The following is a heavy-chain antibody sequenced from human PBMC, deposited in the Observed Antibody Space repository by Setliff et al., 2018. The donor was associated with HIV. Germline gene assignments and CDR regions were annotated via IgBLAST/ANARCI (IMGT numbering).Heavy chain of an antibody. D-gene: IGHD6-13*01. CDR2: ISHSGTT. J-gene: IGHJ4*02. Sequence: PSETLSLTCAVYGGSFSEYYWSWVRQPPGKGLEWPGEISHSGTTNYNPSLKSRLTILVDTSKKQFSVKLSSVTAADTAVYYCARGGTAAAGYLDNWGQGTPVTVSS. V-gene: IGHV4-34*01. CDR3: ARGGTAAAGYLDN. CDR1: GGSFSEYY.